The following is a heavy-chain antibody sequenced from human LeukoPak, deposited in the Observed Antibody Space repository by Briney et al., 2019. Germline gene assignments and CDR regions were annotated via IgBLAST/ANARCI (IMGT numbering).Heavy chain of an antibody. J-gene: IGHJ6*03. CDR3: ARAPGLLYYYYMDV. CDR1: GFTFSSYG. CDR2: IKQDGSEK. D-gene: IGHD1-26*01. V-gene: IGHV3-7*01. Sequence: PGGSLRLSCAASGFTFSSYGMHWVRQAPGKGLEWVANIKQDGSEKYYVDSVKGRFTISRDNAKNSLYLQMNSLRAEDTAVYYCARAPGLLYYYYMDVWGKGTTVTVSS.